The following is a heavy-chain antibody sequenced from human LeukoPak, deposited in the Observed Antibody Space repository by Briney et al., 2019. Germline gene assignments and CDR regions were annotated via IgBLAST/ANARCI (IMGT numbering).Heavy chain of an antibody. J-gene: IGHJ4*02. CDR3: ARDYGGSSPFDF. CDR1: GFSFDEYA. V-gene: IGHV3-23*01. Sequence: GGSLRLSCAASGFSFDEYAMHWVRQAPGKGLEWVSGISGSGGGTYFADSVKGRFTISRDNAKNSLYLQMNSLRAEDTAVYYCARDYGGSSPFDFWGQGTLVTVSS. D-gene: IGHD4-23*01. CDR2: ISGSGGGT.